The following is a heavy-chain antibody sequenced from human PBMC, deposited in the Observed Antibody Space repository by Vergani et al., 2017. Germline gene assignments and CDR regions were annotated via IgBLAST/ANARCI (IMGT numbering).Heavy chain of an antibody. V-gene: IGHV3-74*01. CDR2: INTDGSWT. CDR1: GFTFSSYW. J-gene: IGHJ6*02. D-gene: IGHD2-15*01. CDR3: ARGKDCGGSSCNGSPYYGLDL. Sequence: EVQLVESGGGLVQPGGSLRLSCAASGFTFSSYWMHWVRHTPEKGLVWVSRINTDGSWTTYADSVKGRFTISRDNAKNTLYLQMNSLRVEETAVYYCARGKDCGGSSCNGSPYYGLDLWGQGTTVTV.